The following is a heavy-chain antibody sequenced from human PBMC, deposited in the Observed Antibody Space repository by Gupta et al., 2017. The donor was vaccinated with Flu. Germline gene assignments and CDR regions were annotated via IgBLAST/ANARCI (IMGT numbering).Heavy chain of an antibody. J-gene: IGHJ2*01. D-gene: IGHD3-16*01. CDR1: IFSTYP. Sequence: IFSTYPMNWVRQAPGKGLEWVSSISGDSSFIYYADSMKGRFTISRDKTKNSLYLQIKRLRGEDTAVYFCARGGRIDWFFDVWGRGTQVTVSS. V-gene: IGHV3-21*01. CDR2: ISGDSSFI. CDR3: ARGGRIDWFFDV.